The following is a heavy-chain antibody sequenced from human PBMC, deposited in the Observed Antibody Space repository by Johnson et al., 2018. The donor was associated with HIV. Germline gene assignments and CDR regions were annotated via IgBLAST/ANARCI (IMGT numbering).Heavy chain of an antibody. CDR2: ISYDGSNK. D-gene: IGHD5-18*01. CDR3: ARDRCRLISYCLDAFDI. CDR1: GFTFSSYA. J-gene: IGHJ3*02. Sequence: QVQLVESGGGVVQPGRSLRLSCAASGFTFSSYAMHWVRQAPGKGLEWVAVISYDGSNKYYADSVKGRFTIYRDNSKNTLYLQMNSLRAEDTAVYYCARDRCRLISYCLDAFDIWGQGTMVTVSS. V-gene: IGHV3-30-3*01.